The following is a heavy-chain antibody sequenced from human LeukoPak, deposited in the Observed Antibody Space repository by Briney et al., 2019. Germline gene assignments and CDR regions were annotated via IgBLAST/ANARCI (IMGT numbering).Heavy chain of an antibody. V-gene: IGHV3-7*01. CDR3: ARDEYVLYYDSSGYPDLFDY. J-gene: IGHJ4*02. CDR1: GFTFSSYW. CDR2: IKQDGSEK. D-gene: IGHD3-22*01. Sequence: GGSLRLSCAASGFTFSSYWMSWVRLAPGKGLEWVANIKQDGSEKYYVDSVKGRFTISRDNAKNSLYLQMNSLRAEDTAVYYCARDEYVLYYDSSGYPDLFDYWGQGTLVTVSS.